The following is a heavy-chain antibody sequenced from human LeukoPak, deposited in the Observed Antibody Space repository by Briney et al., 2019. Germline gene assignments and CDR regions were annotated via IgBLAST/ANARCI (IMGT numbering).Heavy chain of an antibody. D-gene: IGHD5-18*01. J-gene: IGHJ3*02. CDR2: IYPGDSDT. CDR3: ARIRGTAMVRGNAFDI. V-gene: IGHV5-51*01. CDR1: GYSFTSYW. Sequence: GESLKISCKGSGYSFTSYWIGWVRQMPGKGLEWMGIIYPGDSDTRYSPSFQGQVTISADKSISTAYLQWSSLKASDTAMYYCARIRGTAMVRGNAFDIWGQGTMVTVSS.